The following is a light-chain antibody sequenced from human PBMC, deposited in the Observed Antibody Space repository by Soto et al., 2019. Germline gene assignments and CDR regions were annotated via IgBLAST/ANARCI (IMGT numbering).Light chain of an antibody. CDR2: EVS. V-gene: IGLV2-23*02. CDR1: SSDVGSYNL. CDR3: CSYAGSSTSWV. J-gene: IGLJ3*02. Sequence: QSALTQPASVSGSPGQSITISCTGTSSDVGSYNLVSWYQQHLGKAPKLMIYEVSKRPSGVSNRFSGSKSGNTASLTISGLQAEDEADYYCCSYAGSSTSWVFGGGTKVTVL.